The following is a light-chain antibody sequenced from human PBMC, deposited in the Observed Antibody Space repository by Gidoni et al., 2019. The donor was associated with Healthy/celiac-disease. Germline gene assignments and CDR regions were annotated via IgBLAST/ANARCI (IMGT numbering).Light chain of an antibody. CDR1: QSLSSW. V-gene: IGKV1-5*01. CDR3: QQYNSYT. J-gene: IGKJ4*01. Sequence: DIQMTQSPSTLSASVGDRVTITCRASQSLSSWLACYQQKPGKAPKLLIYDASSLESGGPSRFSGSGSGTEFTLTISSLQPDDFATYYCQQYNSYTFGGGTKVEIK. CDR2: DAS.